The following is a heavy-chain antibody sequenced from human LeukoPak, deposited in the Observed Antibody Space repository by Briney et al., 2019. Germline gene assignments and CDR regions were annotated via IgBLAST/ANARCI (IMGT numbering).Heavy chain of an antibody. J-gene: IGHJ4*02. CDR2: IKQDGSEK. CDR1: GFTFSSYW. V-gene: IGHV3-7*01. CDR3: ARGTVAGGIDY. D-gene: IGHD6-19*01. Sequence: PGGSLRLSCADSGFTFSSYWMNWVRQAPGKGLEWVANIKQDGSEKYYVDSVKGRFTISRDNAKNSLYLQMSSLRAEDTAVYYCARGTVAGGIDYWGQGTLVTVSS.